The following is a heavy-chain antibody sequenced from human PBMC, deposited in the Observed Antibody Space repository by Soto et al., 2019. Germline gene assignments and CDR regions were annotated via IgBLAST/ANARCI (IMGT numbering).Heavy chain of an antibody. CDR2: INPFDGSR. V-gene: IGHV1-46*03. Sequence: EASVKVSCTASGYIFTSYYIHWVRQAPGQGLEWMGWINPFDGSRMFAQSFQGRVTMTRDTSTSTVYMEVSSLRSEDTAVYYCSRVDPGETSPFDHWGQGTLVTVS. CDR3: SRVDPGETSPFDH. J-gene: IGHJ4*02. CDR1: GYIFTSYY. D-gene: IGHD3-10*01.